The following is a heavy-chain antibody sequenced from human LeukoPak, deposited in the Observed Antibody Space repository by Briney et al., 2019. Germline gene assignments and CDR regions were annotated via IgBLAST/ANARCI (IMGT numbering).Heavy chain of an antibody. D-gene: IGHD3-10*01. CDR3: ARSPQVLTMVRGVIQGYNWFDP. CDR1: GGSVTNYA. J-gene: IGHJ5*02. CDR2: IIPIFGTA. Sequence: GASVKVSCKASGGSVTNYAISWVRQAPGQGLEWVGGIIPIFGTANYAQKFQGRVTITADKSTSTAYMELSSLRSEDTAVYYCARSPQVLTMVRGVIQGYNWFDPWGQGTLVTVSS. V-gene: IGHV1-69*06.